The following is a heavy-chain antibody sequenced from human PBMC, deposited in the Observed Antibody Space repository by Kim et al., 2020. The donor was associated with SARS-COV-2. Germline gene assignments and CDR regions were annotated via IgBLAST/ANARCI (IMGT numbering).Heavy chain of an antibody. CDR3: ATDQPDILDLDY. CDR1: GFRFSGYE. J-gene: IGHJ4*02. CDR2: TSVSGSVK. Sequence: GGSLRLSCAASGFRFSGYEINWVRQAPGKGLEWVSHTSVSGSVKHYADSVKGRFTISRDNAKNSVYLQLNFLRAEDTAVYYCATDQPDILDLDYWGQGTRVTVPS. V-gene: IGHV3-48*03. D-gene: IGHD5-12*01.